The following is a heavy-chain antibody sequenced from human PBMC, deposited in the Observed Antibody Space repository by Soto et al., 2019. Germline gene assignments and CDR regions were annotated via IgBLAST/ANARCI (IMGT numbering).Heavy chain of an antibody. J-gene: IGHJ4*02. CDR2: IYYSGST. V-gene: IGHV4-61*01. D-gene: IGHD1-26*01. CDR1: GGSVSSGSYY. CDR3: ARAGLGDGSDY. Sequence: SSETLSLTCTVSGGSVSSGSYYWSWIRQPPGKGLEWIGYIYYSGSTKYNPSLKSRVTISVDTSKNQFSLKLSSVTVADTAVYYCARAGLGDGSDYWGQGTLVTVS.